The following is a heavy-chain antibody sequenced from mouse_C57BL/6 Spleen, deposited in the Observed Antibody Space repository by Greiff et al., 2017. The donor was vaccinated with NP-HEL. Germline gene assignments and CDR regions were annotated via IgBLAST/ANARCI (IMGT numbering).Heavy chain of an antibody. V-gene: IGHV14-4*01. CDR1: GFNIKDDY. D-gene: IGHD2-10*02. CDR2: IDPENGDT. CDR3: TTGYGNYVESMDY. J-gene: IGHJ4*01. Sequence: EVKLQQSGAELVRPGASVKLSCTASGFNIKDDYMHWVKQRPEQGLAWIGWIDPENGDTEYASKFQGKATITADTSSNTAYLQRSSLTSDDTSVYYCTTGYGNYVESMDYWGQGTSVTVSS.